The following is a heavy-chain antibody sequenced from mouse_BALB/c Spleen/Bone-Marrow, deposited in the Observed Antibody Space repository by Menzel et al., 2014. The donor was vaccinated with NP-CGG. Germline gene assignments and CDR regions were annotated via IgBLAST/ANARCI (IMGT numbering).Heavy chain of an antibody. CDR1: SFSLSSFG. CDR3: ARNWDDYAMDY. Sequence: VMLVESGPGLVQPSQSLSITCTVSSFSLSSFGLHWVRQSPGKGLEWLGVIWSGGSTDYNAAFISRLSISKDNSKSQVFFKMNSLQANDTAIYYCARNWDDYAMDYRGQGTSATVSS. D-gene: IGHD4-1*01. J-gene: IGHJ4*01. V-gene: IGHV2-2*02. CDR2: IWSGGST.